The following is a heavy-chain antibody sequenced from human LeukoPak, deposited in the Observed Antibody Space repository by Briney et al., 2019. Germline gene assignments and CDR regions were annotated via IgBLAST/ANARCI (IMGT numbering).Heavy chain of an antibody. CDR3: AGGGYCSGGSCYSNYFDY. CDR2: IYYSGST. V-gene: IGHV4-59*12. J-gene: IGHJ4*02. CDR1: GGSISNYY. D-gene: IGHD2-15*01. Sequence: SETLSLTCTVSGGSISNYYWSWIRQPPGKGLEWIGFIYYSGSTNYNPSLKSRVTISVDTSKNQFSLKLSSVTAADTAVYYCAGGGYCSGGSCYSNYFDYWGQGTLVTVSS.